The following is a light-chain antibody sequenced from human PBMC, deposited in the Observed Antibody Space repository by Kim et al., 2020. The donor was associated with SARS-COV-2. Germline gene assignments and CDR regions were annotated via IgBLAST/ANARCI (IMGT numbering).Light chain of an antibody. CDR3: QQDYNLLT. CDR2: GAS. V-gene: IGKV3D-7*01. CDR1: QSVSSSY. Sequence: PGERVTLSCRASQSVSSSYLTWYQRKPGQAPRLLIYGASTRATGIPARFSGSGSGTDFTLTISSLQPEDFAVYYCQQDYNLLTFGGGTKVDI. J-gene: IGKJ4*01.